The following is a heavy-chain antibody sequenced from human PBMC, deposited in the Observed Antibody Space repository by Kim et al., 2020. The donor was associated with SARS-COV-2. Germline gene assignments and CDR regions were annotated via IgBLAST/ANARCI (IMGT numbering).Heavy chain of an antibody. D-gene: IGHD6-19*01. Sequence: GGSLRLSCAASGFTFSSYGMHWVRQAPGKGLEWVAVISYDGSNKYYADSVKGRFTISRDNSKNTLYLQMNSLRAEDTAVYYCAKDQWTHNGFDPWGQGTLVTVSS. J-gene: IGHJ5*02. CDR2: ISYDGSNK. CDR3: AKDQWTHNGFDP. CDR1: GFTFSSYG. V-gene: IGHV3-30*18.